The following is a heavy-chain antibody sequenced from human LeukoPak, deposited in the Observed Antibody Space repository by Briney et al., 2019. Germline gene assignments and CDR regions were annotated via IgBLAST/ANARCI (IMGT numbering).Heavy chain of an antibody. D-gene: IGHD3-22*01. J-gene: IGHJ4*02. CDR2: IYYSGST. Sequence: SETLSLTCTVSGGSISSNSYYWGWIRQPPGKGLEWIGSIYYSGSTYYNPSLKSRVTISVDTPKNQFSLKLSSVTAADTAVYYCAREKRPTGDYYDSSGYYQVDYWGQGTLVTVSS. V-gene: IGHV4-39*07. CDR3: AREKRPTGDYYDSSGYYQVDY. CDR1: GGSISSNSYY.